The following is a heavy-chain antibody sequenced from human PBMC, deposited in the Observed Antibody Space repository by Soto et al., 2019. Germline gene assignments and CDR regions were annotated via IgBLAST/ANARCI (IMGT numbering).Heavy chain of an antibody. V-gene: IGHV3-23*01. Sequence: EVQLLESGGGLVQPGGSLRLSCVGSGFFFSSYTMTWVRQAPGKGLEWVSSFSATSENTYYADSVRGRFTISRYNSKNTLLLQMNSLTAEDTAMYYCAKARDQQWVRLPFDYCGPGILVSVSS. J-gene: IGHJ4*02. CDR3: AKARDQQWVRLPFDY. CDR2: FSATSENT. CDR1: GFFFSSYT. D-gene: IGHD6-19*01.